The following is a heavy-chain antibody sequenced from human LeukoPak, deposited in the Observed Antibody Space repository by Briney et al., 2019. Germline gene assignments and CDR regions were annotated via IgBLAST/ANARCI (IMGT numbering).Heavy chain of an antibody. CDR3: AKCRGTARGWRDAFDI. J-gene: IGHJ3*02. CDR2: ISGSGGST. Sequence: PSGGSLRLSCAASGFTFSSYSMNWVRQAPGKGLEWVSAISGSGGSTYYADSVKGRFTISRDNSKNTLYLQMNSLRAEDTAVYYCAKCRGTARGWRDAFDIWGQGTMVTVSS. D-gene: IGHD6-6*01. V-gene: IGHV3-23*01. CDR1: GFTFSSYS.